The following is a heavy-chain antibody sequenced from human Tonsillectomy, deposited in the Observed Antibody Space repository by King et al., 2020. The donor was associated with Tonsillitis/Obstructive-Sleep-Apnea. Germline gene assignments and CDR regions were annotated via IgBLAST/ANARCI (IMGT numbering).Heavy chain of an antibody. CDR3: ARQIVRMVYAMDLYYFDY. Sequence: QLQESGPGLVKPSETLSLTCTVSGVSISSSSYYWGWIRQPPGKGLEWIGSIYYSGSTYYNPSLKSRVTISVDTSKNQFSLKLSSVTAADTAVYYCARQIVRMVYAMDLYYFDYWGQGTLVTVSS. CDR1: GVSISSSSYY. V-gene: IGHV4-39*01. CDR2: IYYSGST. D-gene: IGHD2-8*01. J-gene: IGHJ4*02.